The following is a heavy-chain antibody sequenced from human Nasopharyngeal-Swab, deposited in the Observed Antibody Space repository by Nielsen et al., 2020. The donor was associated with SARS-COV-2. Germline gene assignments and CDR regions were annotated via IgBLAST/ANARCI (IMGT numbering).Heavy chain of an antibody. J-gene: IGHJ4*02. V-gene: IGHV1-46*01. Sequence: ASEKVACKASGYTFTSYYMHWVRQAPGQGLEWMGIINPSGGSTSYAQKFQGRVTMTRDTSTSTVYMELSSLRSEDTAVYYCAREEAVAGRIDYWGQGTLVTVSS. D-gene: IGHD6-19*01. CDR1: GYTFTSYY. CDR2: INPSGGST. CDR3: AREEAVAGRIDY.